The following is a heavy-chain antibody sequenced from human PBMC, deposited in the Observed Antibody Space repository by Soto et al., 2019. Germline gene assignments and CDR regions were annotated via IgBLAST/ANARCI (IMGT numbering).Heavy chain of an antibody. CDR2: IYYSGGT. CDR1: GGSISSGDYY. J-gene: IGHJ4*02. CDR3: ARDGSETLTGFDY. V-gene: IGHV4-30-4*01. Sequence: PSETLSLTCTVSGGSISSGDYYWSWIRQPPGKGLEWIGYIYYSGGTYYNPSLKSRVTISVDTSKNQFSLKLSSVTAADTAVYYCARDGSETLTGFDYWGQGTLVTVSS.